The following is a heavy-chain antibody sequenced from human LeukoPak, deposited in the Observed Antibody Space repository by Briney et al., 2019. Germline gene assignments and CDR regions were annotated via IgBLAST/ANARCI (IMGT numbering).Heavy chain of an antibody. CDR1: GFTVSSNY. Sequence: GGSLRLSCAASGFTVSSNYMSWVRQAPGKGLEWVSVIYSGGSTYYADSVKGRFTISRDNSKNTLYLQMNSLRAEDTAVYYCARDHWNPSSHYGMDVWGQGTTVTVSS. CDR2: IYSGGST. D-gene: IGHD1-1*01. J-gene: IGHJ6*02. V-gene: IGHV3-53*01. CDR3: ARDHWNPSSHYGMDV.